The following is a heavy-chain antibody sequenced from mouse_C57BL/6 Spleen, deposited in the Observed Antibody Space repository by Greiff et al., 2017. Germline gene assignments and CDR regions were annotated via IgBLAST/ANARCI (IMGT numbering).Heavy chain of an antibody. CDR3: ARYGNFYAMDY. D-gene: IGHD2-1*01. V-gene: IGHV1-80*01. CDR1: GYAFSSYW. CDR2: IYPGDGDT. J-gene: IGHJ4*01. Sequence: VQLQQSGASVKISCKASGYAFSSYWMNWVKQRPGKGLEWIGQIYPGDGDTNYNGKFKGKATLTADKSSSTAYMQLSSLTSEDSAVYFCARYGNFYAMDYWGQGTSVTVSS.